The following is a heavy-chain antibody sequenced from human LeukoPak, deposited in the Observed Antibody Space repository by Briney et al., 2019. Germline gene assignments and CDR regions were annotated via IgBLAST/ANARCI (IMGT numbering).Heavy chain of an antibody. D-gene: IGHD3-22*01. Sequence: ASVKVPCKASGYTFTGYYMHWVRQAPGQGLEWMGRINPNSGGTNYAQKFQGRVTMTRDTSISTAYMELSRLRSDDTAVYYCAREVYYYDSSALGDAFDIWGQGTMVTVSS. CDR1: GYTFTGYY. CDR3: AREVYYYDSSALGDAFDI. J-gene: IGHJ3*02. CDR2: INPNSGGT. V-gene: IGHV1-2*06.